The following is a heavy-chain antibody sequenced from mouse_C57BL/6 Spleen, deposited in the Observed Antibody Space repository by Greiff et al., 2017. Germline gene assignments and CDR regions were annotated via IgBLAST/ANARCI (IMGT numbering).Heavy chain of an antibody. J-gene: IGHJ2*01. V-gene: IGHV2-2*01. D-gene: IGHD2-2*01. CDR2: IWRGGST. CDR1: GFSLTSYG. CDR3: ARNPYGNDEYFDY. Sequence: QVQLQQSGPGLVQPSPSLSISCTVSGFSLTSYGVHWVRQSPGKGLEWLGVIWRGGSTDYNAAFISRLCLSKDNSKSQVFFIMNSLQADDTAIYYCARNPYGNDEYFDYWGQGTTLTVSS.